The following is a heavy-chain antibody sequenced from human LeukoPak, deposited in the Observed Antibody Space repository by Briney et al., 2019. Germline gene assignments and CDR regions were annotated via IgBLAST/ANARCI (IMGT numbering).Heavy chain of an antibody. CDR3: AKGRLKYSGSYYYMDV. D-gene: IGHD1-26*01. CDR2: IWYDGSNK. J-gene: IGHJ6*03. V-gene: IGHV3-30*02. Sequence: GGSLRLSCAASGFTFSSYGMHWVRQAPGKGLEWVAVIWYDGSNKYYADSVKGRFTISRDNSKNTLYLQMNSLRAEDTAVYYCAKGRLKYSGSYYYMDVWGKGTTVTVSS. CDR1: GFTFSSYG.